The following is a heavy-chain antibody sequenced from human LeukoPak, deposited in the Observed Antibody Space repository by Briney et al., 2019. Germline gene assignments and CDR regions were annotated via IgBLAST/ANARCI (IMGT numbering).Heavy chain of an antibody. CDR1: GFTFSSYA. CDR3: AKEPTTYYYGSGSDNWFDP. Sequence: PGGSLRLSCAASGFTFSSYAMSWVRQAPGKGLEWVSAISGSGGSTYYADSVKGRFTISRDNSKNTLYLQMNSLRAEDTAVYYCAKEPTTYYYGSGSDNWFDPWGQGTLVTVSS. V-gene: IGHV3-23*01. J-gene: IGHJ5*02. D-gene: IGHD3-10*01. CDR2: ISGSGGST.